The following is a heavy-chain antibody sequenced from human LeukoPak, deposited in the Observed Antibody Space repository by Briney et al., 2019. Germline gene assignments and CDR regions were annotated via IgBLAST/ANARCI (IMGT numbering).Heavy chain of an antibody. J-gene: IGHJ4*02. D-gene: IGHD1-26*01. V-gene: IGHV1-8*01. CDR3: ARAYSGSYY. Sequence: GSVKVSCKAPGYTFTSYDINWVRQATGQGLEWMGWMNPNSGNTGYAQKFQGRVTMTRNTSISTAYMELSSLRPEDTAVYYCARAYSGSYYWGQGTLVTVSS. CDR1: GYTFTSYD. CDR2: MNPNSGNT.